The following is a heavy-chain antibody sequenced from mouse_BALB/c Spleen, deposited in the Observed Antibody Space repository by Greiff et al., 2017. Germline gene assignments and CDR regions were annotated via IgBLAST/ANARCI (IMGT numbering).Heavy chain of an antibody. D-gene: IGHD1-1*01. Sequence: VQLQQSGTVLARPGASVKLSCKASGYTFTSYWMHWVKQRPGQGLEWIGAIYPGNSDTSYNQKFKGKAKLTAVTSTSTAYMELSSLTNEDSAVYYCTRYYGYAMDYWGQGTSVTVSS. J-gene: IGHJ4*01. CDR3: TRYYGYAMDY. V-gene: IGHV1-5*01. CDR1: GYTFTSYW. CDR2: IYPGNSDT.